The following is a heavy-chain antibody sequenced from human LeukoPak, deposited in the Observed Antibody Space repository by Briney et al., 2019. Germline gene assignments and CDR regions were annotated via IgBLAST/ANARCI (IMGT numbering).Heavy chain of an antibody. CDR1: GLTFSRDA. V-gene: IGHV3-23*01. J-gene: IGHJ4*02. CDR2: ISGSGGST. Sequence: LPGGYVRLSGAGSGLTFSRDAMSGVGQGPGKGLEWVSAISGSGGSTSYAATVNGRFTISRDNPKNTLYLQMNSLKDEATAVYNCAKGARYSSSWYWFDYWGQGTLVTVSS. D-gene: IGHD6-13*01. CDR3: AKGARYSSSWYWFDY.